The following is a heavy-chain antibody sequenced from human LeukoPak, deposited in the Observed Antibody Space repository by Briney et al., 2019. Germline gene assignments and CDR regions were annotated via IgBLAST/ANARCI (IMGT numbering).Heavy chain of an antibody. D-gene: IGHD4-17*01. CDR1: GGSFSGYY. CDR3: ASPGEGHAFDI. Sequence: SETLSLTCAVYGGSFSGYYWSWIRQPPGNGLEWIGEVNHSGSTNYNPSLKSRVTISGDTSKNQFSLKLSSVTAADTAVYYCASPGEGHAFDIWGQGTMVTVSS. J-gene: IGHJ3*02. CDR2: VNHSGST. V-gene: IGHV4-34*01.